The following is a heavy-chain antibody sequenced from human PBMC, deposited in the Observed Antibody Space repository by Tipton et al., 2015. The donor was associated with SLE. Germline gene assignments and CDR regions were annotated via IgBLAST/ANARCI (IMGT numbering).Heavy chain of an antibody. J-gene: IGHJ6*03. Sequence: TLSLTCAVSGGSISSNNWWSLVRQTPGKGLEWIAEIHHSGSTNYNPSLKSRVTISVDKSKNQFSLQLTSVTAADTAIYYCARESFTNDFYYYMDVWGKGTTVTVSS. V-gene: IGHV4-4*02. CDR1: GGSISSNNW. CDR2: IHHSGST. CDR3: ARESFTNDFYYYMDV. D-gene: IGHD2-8*01.